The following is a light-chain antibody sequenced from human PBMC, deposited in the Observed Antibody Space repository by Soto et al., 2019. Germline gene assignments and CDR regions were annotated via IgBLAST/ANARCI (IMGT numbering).Light chain of an antibody. CDR2: GAS. Sequence: EIVMTQSPATLSVSPGERATLSCRSSQSVGSSLAWYQQRPGQAPRPLIYGASTRATGIPARFSGSGSGTEFTLTISSLQSEDFAVYYCQQYNDWLRTFGQGTKVDIK. CDR1: QSVGSS. V-gene: IGKV3-15*01. CDR3: QQYNDWLRT. J-gene: IGKJ1*01.